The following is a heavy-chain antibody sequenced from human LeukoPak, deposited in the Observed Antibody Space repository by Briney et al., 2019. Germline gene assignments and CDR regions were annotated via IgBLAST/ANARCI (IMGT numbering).Heavy chain of an antibody. CDR3: ARADNGFEY. CDR1: GFTFSSYS. CDR2: IYSGGDS. Sequence: PGGSLRLSCAASGFTFSSYSMNWVRQAPGKGLEWVSLIYSGGDSYYADSVKGRFTISRDNSKNTLYLQMNSLRAEDTAIYYCARADNGFEYWGQGSLVTVSS. D-gene: IGHD2-8*01. J-gene: IGHJ4*02. V-gene: IGHV3-66*01.